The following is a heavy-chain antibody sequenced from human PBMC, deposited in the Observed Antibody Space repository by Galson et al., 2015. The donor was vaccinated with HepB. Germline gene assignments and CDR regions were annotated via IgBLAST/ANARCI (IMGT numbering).Heavy chain of an antibody. CDR3: ARAETVTTVPDY. CDR2: ISYDGTNK. V-gene: IGHV3-30*04. Sequence: SLRLSCAASGFTFNTYAIHWVRQAPGRGLDWVAVISYDGTNKHYTDSVKGRFTVSRDNSKNMVYVQMNSLRHEDTAVYYCARAETVTTVPDYWGQGTLVTVSP. CDR1: GFTFNTYA. D-gene: IGHD4-17*01. J-gene: IGHJ4*02.